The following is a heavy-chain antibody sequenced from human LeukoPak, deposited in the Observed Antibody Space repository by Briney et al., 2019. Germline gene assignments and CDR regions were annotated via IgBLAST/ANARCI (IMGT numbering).Heavy chain of an antibody. CDR2: IKPDSGSS. V-gene: IGHV1-2*02. CDR3: ARARVPIAVAGLYYFDY. Sequence: ASVKVSCKASGYTFTAYYIHWLRQAPGQGPEWMGWIKPDSGSSHYAQRFQGRVTMTRDTSSNSAYMDLTSLKSDDTALYYCARARVPIAVAGLYYFDYWGQGALVTVSS. CDR1: GYTFTAYY. J-gene: IGHJ4*02. D-gene: IGHD6-19*01.